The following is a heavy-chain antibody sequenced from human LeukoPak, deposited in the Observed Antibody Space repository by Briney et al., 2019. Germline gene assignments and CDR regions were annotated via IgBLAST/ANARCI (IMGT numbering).Heavy chain of an antibody. V-gene: IGHV3-20*04. CDR2: INWNGGST. CDR1: GFTFGNYG. J-gene: IGHJ4*02. D-gene: IGHD4-17*01. Sequence: GSLRLSCAASGFTFGNYGMSWVRQAPGKGLEWVSGINWNGGSTGYADSVEGRFTISRDNAKNSQYLQMNSLRVEDTALYYCARAQTYGDSRLLLDYWGQGTLVTVSS. CDR3: ARAQTYGDSRLLLDY.